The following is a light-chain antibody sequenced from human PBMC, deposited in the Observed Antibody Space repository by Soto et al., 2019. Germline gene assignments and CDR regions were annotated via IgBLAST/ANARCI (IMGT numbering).Light chain of an antibody. Sequence: QSVLTQPASVSGSPGQSIAISCTGTSSDVGAYNYVSWHQHHPGKVPKLMIYDVNSRPSGVSNRFSGSKSGNTASLTISELQAEDEADYYCISYTSISTYVFGTGTKLTVL. CDR3: ISYTSISTYV. J-gene: IGLJ1*01. CDR1: SSDVGAYNY. CDR2: DVN. V-gene: IGLV2-14*03.